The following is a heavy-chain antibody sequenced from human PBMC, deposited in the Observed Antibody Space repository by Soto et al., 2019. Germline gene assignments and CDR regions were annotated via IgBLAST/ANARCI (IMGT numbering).Heavy chain of an antibody. CDR2: IYYSGST. J-gene: IGHJ6*02. Sequence: SETLSLTCTVSGGSISSGGYYWSWIRQHPGKGLEWIGYIYYSGSTYYNPSLKSRVTISVDTSKNQFSLKLSSVTAADTAVYYCARGRITMVRGVIRGMDVWGQGTTVTVSS. D-gene: IGHD3-10*01. CDR3: ARGRITMVRGVIRGMDV. CDR1: GGSISSGGYY. V-gene: IGHV4-31*03.